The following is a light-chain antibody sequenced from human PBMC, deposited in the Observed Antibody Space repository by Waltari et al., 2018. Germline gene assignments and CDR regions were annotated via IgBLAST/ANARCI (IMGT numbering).Light chain of an antibody. V-gene: IGKV3-11*01. Sequence: DIVLTPSPAILSLSPGERASLSCRASQSVTNYLAWYQQKPGHAPRLLIYDTSNRATGIPARFSGSGFGTDFTLTISSLEPEDFAVYYCQQRRDWPLTFGGGTKVEIK. J-gene: IGKJ4*01. CDR3: QQRRDWPLT. CDR2: DTS. CDR1: QSVTNY.